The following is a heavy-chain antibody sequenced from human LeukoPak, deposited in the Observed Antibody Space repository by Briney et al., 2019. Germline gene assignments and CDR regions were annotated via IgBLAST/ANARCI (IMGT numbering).Heavy chain of an antibody. D-gene: IGHD2-15*01. Sequence: GASVKVSCKASGGTFSSYAISWVRQAPGQGLEWMGGIIPIFGTANYAQKFQGRATITTDESTSTAYMELSSLRSEDTAVYYCARGHRLLGENYYYYMDVWGKGTTVTVSS. CDR2: IIPIFGTA. CDR1: GGTFSSYA. V-gene: IGHV1-69*05. J-gene: IGHJ6*03. CDR3: ARGHRLLGENYYYYMDV.